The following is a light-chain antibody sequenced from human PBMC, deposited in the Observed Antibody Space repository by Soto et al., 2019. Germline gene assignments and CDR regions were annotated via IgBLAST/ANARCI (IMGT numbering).Light chain of an antibody. CDR1: QSISSW. J-gene: IGKJ1*01. CDR2: DVS. V-gene: IGKV1-5*01. Sequence: DIQMTQSPSTLSASVGDRVTITCRASQSISSWLAWYQQKPGKAPKLLMYDVSSLESGVPSRFSGSGSGTEFTLTSSSLQSDDFATYYCQQYYTYSRMFGQGTKVDIK. CDR3: QQYYTYSRM.